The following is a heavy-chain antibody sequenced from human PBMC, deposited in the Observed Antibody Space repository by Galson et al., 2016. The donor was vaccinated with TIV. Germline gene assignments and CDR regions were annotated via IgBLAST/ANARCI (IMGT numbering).Heavy chain of an antibody. Sequence: SLRLSCAASGFTFSSYGMHWVRQAPGMGLEWVAIVSNGGNVKYYADSVKDRFTISRDNSKNTVFLQMNSLRPEDTAVYYCTKEPVPVSGGYYFDYWGQGTLVTVSS. D-gene: IGHD6-19*01. J-gene: IGHJ4*02. CDR3: TKEPVPVSGGYYFDY. V-gene: IGHV3-30*18. CDR1: GFTFSSYG. CDR2: VSNGGNVK.